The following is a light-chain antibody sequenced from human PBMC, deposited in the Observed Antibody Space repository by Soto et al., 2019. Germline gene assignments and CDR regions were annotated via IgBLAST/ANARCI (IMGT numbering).Light chain of an antibody. CDR2: GAS. V-gene: IGKV3-15*01. CDR3: QQYNNSPRFT. CDR1: QSVSSN. Sequence: EIVMTQSPATLSVSPGERATLSCRASQSVSSNLAWYQQKPGQAPRLLIYGASTRATGIPARFSGSGSGTEFTLTISSLQSEDFAVYYCQQYNNSPRFTFGPGTKVDIK. J-gene: IGKJ3*01.